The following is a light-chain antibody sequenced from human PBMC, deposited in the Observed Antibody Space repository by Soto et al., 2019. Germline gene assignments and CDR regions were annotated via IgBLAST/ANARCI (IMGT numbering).Light chain of an antibody. CDR1: QSVSSNY. CDR2: AAS. V-gene: IGKV3-20*01. J-gene: IGKJ5*01. Sequence: ETVLTQPPRTLSLSPGERAPLSCRAGQSVSSNYLAWYQQPPGQAPRLLIYAASSRATGIPDRFSGSGSGTDFTLTIDGLEPEDFVVYYCQQYGYSPITVGQGTRLEIK. CDR3: QQYGYSPIT.